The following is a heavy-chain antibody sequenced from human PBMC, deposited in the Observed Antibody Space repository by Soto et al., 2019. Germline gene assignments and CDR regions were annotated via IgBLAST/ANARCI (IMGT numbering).Heavy chain of an antibody. J-gene: IGHJ4*02. Sequence: LRLSCAASGFVFRSYWMSWVRQAPGKGLEWVANINQDGSEKYYVDSVRGRFIISRDNAENSLYLQMNSLRAEDTALYYCARDGVAAGLYLDNWGQGTLVTVSS. D-gene: IGHD6-19*01. CDR3: ARDGVAAGLYLDN. CDR2: INQDGSEK. V-gene: IGHV3-7*01. CDR1: GFVFRSYW.